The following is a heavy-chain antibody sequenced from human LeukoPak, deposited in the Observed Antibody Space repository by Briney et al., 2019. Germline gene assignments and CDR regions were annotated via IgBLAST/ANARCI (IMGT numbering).Heavy chain of an antibody. CDR1: GFTISSYE. V-gene: IGHV3-48*03. Sequence: GGSLRLSCAASGFTISSYEMNWVRKAPGKGLEWVSYINSRGSSILYADSVKGRFTTSRDTAKNSLYLHMNSLRAEDTAVYYCARDVEPDAFDIWGQGTMVTVSS. D-gene: IGHD1-1*01. CDR2: INSRGSSI. CDR3: ARDVEPDAFDI. J-gene: IGHJ3*02.